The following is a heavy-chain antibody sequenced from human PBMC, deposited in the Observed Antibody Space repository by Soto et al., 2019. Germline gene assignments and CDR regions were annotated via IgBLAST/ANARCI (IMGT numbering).Heavy chain of an antibody. J-gene: IGHJ6*02. CDR2: TYYRSKWYN. V-gene: IGHV6-1*01. D-gene: IGHD6-19*01. Sequence: SQTLSLTCAISGDSVSINSAAWNLIRQSPSRGLEWLGRTYYRSKWYNAYTVSVKSRITINPDTSKNQFSLQLNSVTPEDTAVYYCARDRWLWLVLLGYYGMDVWGQGTTVTVS. CDR3: ARDRWLWLVLLGYYGMDV. CDR1: GDSVSINSAA.